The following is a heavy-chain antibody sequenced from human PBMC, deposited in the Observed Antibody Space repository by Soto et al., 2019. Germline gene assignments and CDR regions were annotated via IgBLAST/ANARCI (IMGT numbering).Heavy chain of an antibody. CDR1: GFAFGSHG. D-gene: IGHD2-2*01. J-gene: IGHJ6*02. CDR2: ISHDGQNQ. CDR3: ARERADIVVAPVATSGMDV. V-gene: IGHV3-30*03. Sequence: QVQLVESGGGVVPPGRSLKLSCIASGFAFGSHGMHWVRQVSGKGLEWVAVISHDGQNQYYRESVKGRFTISRDNSKNSLFLEVHSLRVEHTAVYYCARERADIVVAPVATSGMDVWGQGTAVTVSS.